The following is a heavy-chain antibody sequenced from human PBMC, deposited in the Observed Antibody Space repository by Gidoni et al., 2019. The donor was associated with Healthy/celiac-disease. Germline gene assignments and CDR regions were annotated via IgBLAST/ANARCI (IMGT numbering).Heavy chain of an antibody. CDR1: GFTFSSYS. J-gene: IGHJ6*02. CDR3: ARKIYHGMDV. CDR2: ISSSSSYI. Sequence: EVQLVESGGGLVTLGGSLRLSCAASGFTFSSYSMNWVRQAPEKGLEWVSSISSSSSYIYYADSVKGRFTISRDNAKNSLYLQMNSLRAEDTAVYYCARKIYHGMDVWGQGTTVTVSS. V-gene: IGHV3-21*01. D-gene: IGHD5-12*01.